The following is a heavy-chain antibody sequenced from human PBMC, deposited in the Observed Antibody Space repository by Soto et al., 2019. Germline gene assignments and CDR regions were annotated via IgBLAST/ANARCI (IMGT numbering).Heavy chain of an antibody. D-gene: IGHD3-10*01. J-gene: IGHJ4*02. CDR2: ISASGINS. Sequence: GGSLRLSCAASGFTFSSYAMSWVRQAPGKGLEWISSISASGINSYHADSVKGRFTISRDNSINTLYLQMNSLRVEDTAVYYCEKRLLGVWFGELLLNPPASVAFDYWGPG. CDR1: GFTFSSYA. CDR3: EKRLLGVWFGELLLNPPASVAFDY. V-gene: IGHV3-23*01.